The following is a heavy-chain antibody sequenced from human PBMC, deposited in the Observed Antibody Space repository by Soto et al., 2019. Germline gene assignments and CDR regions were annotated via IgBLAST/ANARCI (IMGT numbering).Heavy chain of an antibody. V-gene: IGHV4-34*01. J-gene: IGHJ4*02. CDR1: GGSFSGYY. D-gene: IGHD6-13*01. CDR3: ARGRHSSSWYKN. Sequence: SETLSLTCAVYGGSFSGYYWSWIRQPPGKGLEWIGENNHSGSTNYNPSLKSRVTISVDTSKNQFSLKLSSVTAADTAVYYCARGRHSSSWYKNWGQGTLVTVSS. CDR2: NNHSGST.